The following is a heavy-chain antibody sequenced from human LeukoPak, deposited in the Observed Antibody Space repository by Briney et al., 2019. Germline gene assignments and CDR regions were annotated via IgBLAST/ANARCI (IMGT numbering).Heavy chain of an antibody. CDR3: ARVPSYYYDSSGYYYFDY. Sequence: SETLSLTCTVSGGSISSYYWSWIRQPAGKGLEWIGYFYYSGSTNYNPSLKSRVTISVDTSKNQFSLKLSSVTAADTAVYYCARVPSYYYDSSGYYYFDYWGQGTLVTVSS. J-gene: IGHJ4*02. CDR2: FYYSGST. D-gene: IGHD3-22*01. CDR1: GGSISSYY. V-gene: IGHV4-59*01.